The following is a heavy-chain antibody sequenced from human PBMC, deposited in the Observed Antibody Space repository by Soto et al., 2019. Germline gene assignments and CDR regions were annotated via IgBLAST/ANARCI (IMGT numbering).Heavy chain of an antibody. CDR2: ISYDGSNK. CDR3: ARVPSTSGRDHCDY. D-gene: IGHD2-15*01. CDR1: GFTFSSYA. Sequence: QVQLVESGGGVVQPGRSLRLSCAASGFTFSSYAMHWVRQAPGKGLEWVAVISYDGSNKYYADSVKGRFTISRDNSKNTLYLQMNSLRAEDTAVYYCARVPSTSGRDHCDYWGQGALVTVSS. V-gene: IGHV3-30-3*01. J-gene: IGHJ4*02.